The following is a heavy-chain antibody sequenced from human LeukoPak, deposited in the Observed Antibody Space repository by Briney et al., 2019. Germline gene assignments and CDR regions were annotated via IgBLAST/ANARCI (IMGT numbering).Heavy chain of an antibody. CDR2: IRYDGSNK. V-gene: IGHV3-30*02. CDR3: ARDLGMIVVVHPSFDY. J-gene: IGHJ4*02. Sequence: GGSLRLSCAASGFTFSSYGMNWVRQAPGKGLEWVAFIRYDGSNKNYADSVKGRFTISRDNAKNSLYLQMNSLRAEDTAVYYCARDLGMIVVVHPSFDYWGQGTLVTVSS. CDR1: GFTFSSYG. D-gene: IGHD3-22*01.